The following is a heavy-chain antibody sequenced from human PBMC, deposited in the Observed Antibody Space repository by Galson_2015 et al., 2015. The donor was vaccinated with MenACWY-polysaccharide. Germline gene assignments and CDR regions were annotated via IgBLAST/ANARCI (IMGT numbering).Heavy chain of an antibody. V-gene: IGHV3-23*01. D-gene: IGHD6-13*01. J-gene: IGHJ5*02. CDR1: GFTFSSYA. CDR2: ISGSGGST. CDR3: AKDSDSSSLVTGWFDP. Sequence: SLRLSCAASGFTFSSYAMSWVRQAPGKGLEWVSAISGSGGSTYYADSVKGRFTISRDNSKNTLYLQMNSLRAEDTAVYYCAKDSDSSSLVTGWFDPWGQGTLVTVSS.